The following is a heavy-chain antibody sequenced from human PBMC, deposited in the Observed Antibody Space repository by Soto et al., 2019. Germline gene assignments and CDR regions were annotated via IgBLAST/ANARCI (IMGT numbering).Heavy chain of an antibody. V-gene: IGHV3-23*01. CDR2: ISGSGGST. CDR3: AKSSVVVARSPRPFDH. J-gene: IGHJ4*02. CDR1: GFSFNNHG. Sequence: GGSLRLSCAASGFSFNNHGMHWVRQAPGKGLEWVSAISGSGGSTTYPDAVKGRFTVSRDNSKSTLFLQMNSLRAEDTAIYYCAKSSVVVARSPRPFDHWGQGTLVTVSS. D-gene: IGHD2-15*01.